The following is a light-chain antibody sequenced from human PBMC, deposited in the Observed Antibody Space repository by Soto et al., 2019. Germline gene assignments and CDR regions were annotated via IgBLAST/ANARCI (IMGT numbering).Light chain of an antibody. J-gene: IGKJ1*01. CDR3: QQYGSSPQT. CDR2: GAS. CDR1: QSVSSSY. V-gene: IGKV3-20*01. Sequence: EIVLTQSPGTLSLSPGERATLSCWASQSVSSSYLAWYQQKPGQAPRLLIYGASSRATGIPDRFSGRGSGTDFTLTISRLEPEDFGVYSCQQYGSSPQTFGQGTKVEIK.